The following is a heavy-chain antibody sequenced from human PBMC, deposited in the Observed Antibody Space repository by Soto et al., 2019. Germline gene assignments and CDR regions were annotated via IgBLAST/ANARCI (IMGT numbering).Heavy chain of an antibody. V-gene: IGHV3-9*01. J-gene: IGHJ4*02. Sequence: EVQLVESGGGLVQPGRSLRLSCAASGFTFDDYAMHWVRQAPGKGLEWVSGISWNSGSIGYADSVKGRFTISRDNAKNSLYLQMNSLRAEDTALYYCAKGVCSSTRCSAGNFDYWGQGTLVTVSS. D-gene: IGHD2-2*01. CDR1: GFTFDDYA. CDR2: ISWNSGSI. CDR3: AKGVCSSTRCSAGNFDY.